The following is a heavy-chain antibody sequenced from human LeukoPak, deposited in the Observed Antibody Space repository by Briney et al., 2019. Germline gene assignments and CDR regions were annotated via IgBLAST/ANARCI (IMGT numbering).Heavy chain of an antibody. J-gene: IGHJ6*02. CDR3: AKGTPYSNDVEAYYGMDV. V-gene: IGHV3-23*01. Sequence: GGSLRLSCAASGFTFSSYAMSWVRQAPGKGLEWVSAISGSGGSTYYADSVKGRFTISRDNSKNTLYLQMNSLRAEDTAVYYCAKGTPYSNDVEAYYGMDVWGQGTTVTVSS. D-gene: IGHD4-4*01. CDR2: ISGSGGST. CDR1: GFTFSSYA.